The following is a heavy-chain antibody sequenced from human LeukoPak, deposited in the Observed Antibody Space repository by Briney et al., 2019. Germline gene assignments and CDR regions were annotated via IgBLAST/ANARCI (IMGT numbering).Heavy chain of an antibody. CDR1: GGSISSGGYY. J-gene: IGHJ4*02. CDR2: IYYSGST. Sequence: SQTLSLTCTVSGGSISSGGYYWSWIRQPPGKGLEWLGYIYYSGSTNYNPSLKSRVTISVDTSKNQFSLKLSSVPAADTAVYYYARLSSSFGGRSLDSWGQGTLVTVSS. D-gene: IGHD3-16*01. V-gene: IGHV4-61*08. CDR3: ARLSSSFGGRSLDS.